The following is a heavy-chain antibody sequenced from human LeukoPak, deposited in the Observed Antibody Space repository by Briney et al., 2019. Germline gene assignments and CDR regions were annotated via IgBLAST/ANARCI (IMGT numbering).Heavy chain of an antibody. V-gene: IGHV4-34*01. J-gene: IGHJ4*02. Sequence: PSETLSLTCAVYGGSFSGYYWSWIRQPPGKGLEWIGEINHSGSTNYNPSLKSRVTISVDTSKNQFSLKLSSVTAADTAVYYCARSIGWSVRGRFDYWGQGTLVTVSS. D-gene: IGHD3-10*01. CDR3: ARSIGWSVRGRFDY. CDR1: GGSFSGYY. CDR2: INHSGST.